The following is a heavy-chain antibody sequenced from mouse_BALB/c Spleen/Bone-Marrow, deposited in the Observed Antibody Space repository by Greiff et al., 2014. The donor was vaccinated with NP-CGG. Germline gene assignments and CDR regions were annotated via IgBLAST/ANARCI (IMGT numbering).Heavy chain of an antibody. J-gene: IGHJ4*01. V-gene: IGHV5-17*02. CDR2: ISSGSSTI. CDR1: GFTFSSFG. CDR3: ARTTYYAMDY. D-gene: IGHD2-12*01. Sequence: DVKLVESGGGLVQPGGSRKLSCAASGFTFSSFGMHWVRQAPEKGLEWVAYISSGSSTIYYADTVKGRFTISRDNPKNTLFLQMTSLRSEDTAMYYCARTTYYAMDYWGQGTSVTVSS.